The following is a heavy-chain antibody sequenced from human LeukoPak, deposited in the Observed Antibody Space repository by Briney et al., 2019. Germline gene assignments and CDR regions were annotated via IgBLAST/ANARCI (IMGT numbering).Heavy chain of an antibody. CDR1: GGSISSGGCY. J-gene: IGHJ6*02. D-gene: IGHD3-22*01. Sequence: SETLSLTCTVSGGSISSGGCYWSWIRQHPGKGLEWIGYIYYSGSTYYNPSLKSRVTISVDTSKNQFSLKLSSVTAADTAVYYCARDLRPHSSGSYYGMDVWGQGTTVTVSS. V-gene: IGHV4-31*03. CDR2: IYYSGST. CDR3: ARDLRPHSSGSYYGMDV.